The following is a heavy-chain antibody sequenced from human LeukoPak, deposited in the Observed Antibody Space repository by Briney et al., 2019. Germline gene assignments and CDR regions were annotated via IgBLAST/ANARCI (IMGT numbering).Heavy chain of an antibody. D-gene: IGHD3-10*01. CDR3: ARSRGPRRSFNY. V-gene: IGHV4-59*01. CDR1: GRSISSNY. CDR2: IYYSGST. Sequence: SQTLSLTCTVSGRSISSNYWSWVRQPPGKGLECIGYIYYSGSTNYNPSLKRRVTISVDTSKNQVSLKLRSVPAASTAVYYCARSRGPRRSFNYRGEGTLVTVCS. J-gene: IGHJ4*02.